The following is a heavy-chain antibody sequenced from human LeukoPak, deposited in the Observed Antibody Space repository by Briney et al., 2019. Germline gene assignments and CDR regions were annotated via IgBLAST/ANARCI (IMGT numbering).Heavy chain of an antibody. V-gene: IGHV4-59*01. CDR3: AREQQQLGYYYYYYMDV. CDR2: IYYIWST. D-gene: IGHD6-13*01. J-gene: IGHJ6*03. CDR1: GDSITGYY. Sequence: SETLSLTCTVSGDSITGYYWSWIRQPPGKGLEWIGYIYYIWSTNYNPSLKSRVTISVDTSKNQFSLKLNSVTAADTAVYFCAREQQQLGYYYYYYMDVWGKGTTVTVSS.